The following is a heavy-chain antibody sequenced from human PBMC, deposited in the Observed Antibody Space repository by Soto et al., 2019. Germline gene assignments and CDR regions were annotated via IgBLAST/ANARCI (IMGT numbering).Heavy chain of an antibody. CDR2: IYYSGST. D-gene: IGHD2-21*01. Sequence: PSETLSLTCAVSGGSISSSYDWSWIRQPPGKGLEWIGYIYYSGSTNYNPSLKSRVTISVDTSKNQFSLKLSSVTAADTAVYYCARVWGYYFDYWGQGTLVTVSS. V-gene: IGHV4-61*01. CDR1: GGSISSSYD. J-gene: IGHJ4*02. CDR3: ARVWGYYFDY.